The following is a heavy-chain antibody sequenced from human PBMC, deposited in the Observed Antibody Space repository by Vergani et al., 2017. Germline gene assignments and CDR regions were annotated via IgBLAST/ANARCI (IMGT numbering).Heavy chain of an antibody. CDR1: GYTFTSFD. CDR2: MNPNSGNT. J-gene: IGHJ4*02. V-gene: IGHV1-8*01. Sequence: QVHLGQSGAEVKKPGASVKVSCKTSGYTFTSFDINWVRQAAGQGLEWMGWMNPNSGNTGYAQKFQGRVTMTRNTSINPAYMEPSSLRSEDTAVYYCAIEGVEHTWSSTLDYWGQGTLVTVSS. D-gene: IGHD1/OR15-1a*01. CDR3: AIEGVEHTWSSTLDY.